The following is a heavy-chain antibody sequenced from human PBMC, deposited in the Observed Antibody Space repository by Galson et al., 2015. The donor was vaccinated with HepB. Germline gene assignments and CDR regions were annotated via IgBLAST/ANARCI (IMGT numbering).Heavy chain of an antibody. Sequence: SLRLSCAASGFTFSSSSMNWVRQAPGRGLEWVSSISSSSTYIHYADSVKGRFTISRDNTKNSLFLQMNSLGADDTAVYYCARDKCSSLRCYDVDYWGQGTLSPSPQ. J-gene: IGHJ4*02. V-gene: IGHV3-21*01. CDR2: ISSSSTYI. CDR3: ARDKCSSLRCYDVDY. CDR1: GFTFSSSS. D-gene: IGHD2-2*01.